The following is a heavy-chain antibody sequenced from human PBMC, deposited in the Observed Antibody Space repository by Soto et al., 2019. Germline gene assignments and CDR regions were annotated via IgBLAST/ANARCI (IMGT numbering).Heavy chain of an antibody. D-gene: IGHD3-10*01. J-gene: IGHJ5*02. Sequence: GGSLRLSCAASGFTFSSYAMSWVRQAPGKGLEWVSAISGSGGSTYYADSVKGRFTISRDNSKNTLYLQRNSLRAEDTSVPYCANDRISYYYLSGSYSNWFGPWGQGTLVTVSS. CDR2: ISGSGGST. CDR3: ANDRISYYYLSGSYSNWFGP. V-gene: IGHV3-23*01. CDR1: GFTFSSYA.